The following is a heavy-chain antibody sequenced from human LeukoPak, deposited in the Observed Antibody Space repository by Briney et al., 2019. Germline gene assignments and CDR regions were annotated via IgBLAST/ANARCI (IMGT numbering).Heavy chain of an antibody. Sequence: GGSLRLSCAVSGFTVSSNYMNWVRQAPGKGLEWVSVIHAGGTTFYADSVKGRFTISRDNSKNTLYLQMNSLRADDTAVYYCAKKRQELGYFDYWGQGTLVTVSS. CDR1: GFTVSSNY. CDR3: AKKRQELGYFDY. J-gene: IGHJ4*02. D-gene: IGHD1-1*01. V-gene: IGHV3-53*01. CDR2: IHAGGTT.